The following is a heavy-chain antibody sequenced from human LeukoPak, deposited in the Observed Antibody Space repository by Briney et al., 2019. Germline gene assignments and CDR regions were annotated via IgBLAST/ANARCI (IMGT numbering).Heavy chain of an antibody. CDR1: GFTFSSYD. CDR3: ARGALGFDY. Sequence: GGSLRLSCAASGFTFSSYDIQWVRQATGKGLEWVSSIGTAGDTYYAGSVKGRFTLSRENAKKPSYLQMNNLGAGDTAIYYCARGALGFDYWGQGALVTVSS. V-gene: IGHV3-13*04. J-gene: IGHJ4*02. CDR2: IGTAGDT.